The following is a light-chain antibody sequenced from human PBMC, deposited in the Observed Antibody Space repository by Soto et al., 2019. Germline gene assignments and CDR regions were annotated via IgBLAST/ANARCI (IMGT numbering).Light chain of an antibody. CDR1: QSIRTY. CDR3: QQRSTPFT. CDR2: DAS. Sequence: EIVLSQSPATLSLSPGERATLSCRASQSIRTYLAWYQQKPGQAPRLLIYDASNRATGIPARFSGSGSGTDFPLTISSLEPEDFAVYYCQQRSTPFTFGPGTKVAIK. J-gene: IGKJ3*01. V-gene: IGKV3-11*01.